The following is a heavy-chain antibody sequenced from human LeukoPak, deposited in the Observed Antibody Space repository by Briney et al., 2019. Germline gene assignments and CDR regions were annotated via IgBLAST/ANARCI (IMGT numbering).Heavy chain of an antibody. Sequence: SETLSLTCTVSGGSLSSSSYYWGWVRQPPGTGLEWIGSIYYSGSTYYNPSLKSRVTISVDTSKNQFSLKLSSVTAADTAVYYCGATSLKQWLQKANWGQGTLVTVSS. D-gene: IGHD6-19*01. CDR3: GATSLKQWLQKAN. J-gene: IGHJ4*02. V-gene: IGHV4-39*01. CDR1: GGSLSSSSYY. CDR2: IYYSGST.